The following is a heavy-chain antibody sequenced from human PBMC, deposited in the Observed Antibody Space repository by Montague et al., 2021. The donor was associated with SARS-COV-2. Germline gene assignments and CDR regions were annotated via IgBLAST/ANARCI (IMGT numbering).Heavy chain of an antibody. CDR1: EFSFSDYY. Sequence: SLRLSCAASEFSFSDYYMTWIRQAPGKGLEWVSYISSGGLSIYYSDSVKGRFTISRDNANKTLFLQMNSLRAEDTAVYYCARRGKAITVPYFDYWGQGTPVAVSS. D-gene: IGHD3-3*01. CDR2: ISSGGLSI. CDR3: ARRGKAITVPYFDY. V-gene: IGHV3-11*01. J-gene: IGHJ4*02.